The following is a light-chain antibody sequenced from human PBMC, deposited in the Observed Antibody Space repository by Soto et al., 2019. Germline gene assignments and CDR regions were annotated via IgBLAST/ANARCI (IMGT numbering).Light chain of an antibody. CDR3: SSYTSSSTWV. CDR1: SSDVGGYKY. V-gene: IGLV2-14*01. Sequence: QSALTQPASVSGSPGQSITISCTGTSSDVGGYKYVSWYQQHPGKAPKLMIYEVTNRPSGVSNRFSGSKSGNTASLTISGLQDEAEADYYCSSYTSSSTWVFGGGTQLTVL. J-gene: IGLJ3*02. CDR2: EVT.